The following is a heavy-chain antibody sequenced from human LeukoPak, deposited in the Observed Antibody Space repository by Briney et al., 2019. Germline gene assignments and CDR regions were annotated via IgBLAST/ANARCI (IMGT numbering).Heavy chain of an antibody. Sequence: GSVKVSCKASGYTFTNYGISWVRQAPGQGLEWMGWISGYNGNTNYAQKVQGRVTITADESTSTAYMELSSLGSEDTAVYYCATRIAVAGLRERPGAFDIWGQGTMVTVSS. D-gene: IGHD6-19*01. CDR2: ISGYNGNT. J-gene: IGHJ3*02. CDR3: ATRIAVAGLRERPGAFDI. CDR1: GYTFTNYG. V-gene: IGHV1-18*01.